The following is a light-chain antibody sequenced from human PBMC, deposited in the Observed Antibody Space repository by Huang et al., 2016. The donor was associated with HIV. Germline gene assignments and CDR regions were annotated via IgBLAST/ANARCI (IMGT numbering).Light chain of an antibody. Sequence: DIQMTQSPSSVSASVGDSVTFTCRASQGVNGRLAGYQQRPGKAPELLLYDKSRLQSGVPSRFSGSGWGTSFALTISSLQPEDFATYYCQQANSFPHTFGQGTRLDI. CDR3: QQANSFPHT. J-gene: IGKJ5*01. V-gene: IGKV1-12*01. CDR2: DKS. CDR1: QGVNGR.